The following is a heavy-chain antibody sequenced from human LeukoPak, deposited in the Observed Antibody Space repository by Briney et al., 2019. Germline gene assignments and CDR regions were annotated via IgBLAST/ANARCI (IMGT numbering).Heavy chain of an antibody. CDR3: ARLSGYYYYYMDV. Sequence: TSSETLSLTCTVFGRSISSYYWSWIRQPPGKGLEWIGYIYYSGSTNYNPSLKSRVTISVDTSKNQFSLKLSSVTAADTAVYYCARLSGYYYYYMDVWGKGTTVTVSS. V-gene: IGHV4-59*01. D-gene: IGHD1-26*01. CDR1: GRSISSYY. J-gene: IGHJ6*03. CDR2: IYYSGST.